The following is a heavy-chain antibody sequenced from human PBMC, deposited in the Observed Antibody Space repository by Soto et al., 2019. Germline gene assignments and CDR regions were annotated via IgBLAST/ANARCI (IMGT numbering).Heavy chain of an antibody. Sequence: QVQLVESGGGVVQPGRSLRLSCAASGFTFSSYGMHWVRQAPGKGLEWVAVIWYDGSNKYYADSVKGRFTISRDNSKNTLYLQMNSLRAEDTAVYYCARNYDSSGYYFVYWGQGTLVTVSS. CDR1: GFTFSSYG. J-gene: IGHJ4*02. D-gene: IGHD3-22*01. CDR3: ARNYDSSGYYFVY. CDR2: IWYDGSNK. V-gene: IGHV3-33*01.